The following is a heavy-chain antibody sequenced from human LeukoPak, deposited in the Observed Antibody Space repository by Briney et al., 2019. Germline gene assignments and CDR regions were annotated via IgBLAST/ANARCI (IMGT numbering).Heavy chain of an antibody. D-gene: IGHD3-22*01. Sequence: GGSLRLSCAASGFTFSSYAMSWVRQVPGKGLEWVSAISGSGGGTFYTDSVKGRFTISRDNSKNTLLLQMNSLRAADTAIYYCAKGYDRYDDGGYYSRPDAFDLWGQGTMVTVSS. J-gene: IGHJ3*01. V-gene: IGHV3-23*01. CDR2: ISGSGGGT. CDR3: AKGYDRYDDGGYYSRPDAFDL. CDR1: GFTFSSYA.